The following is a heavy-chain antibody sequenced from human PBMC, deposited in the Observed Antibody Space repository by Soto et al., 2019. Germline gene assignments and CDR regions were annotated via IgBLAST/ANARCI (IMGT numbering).Heavy chain of an antibody. CDR3: ARVGIVATTADWYFDL. V-gene: IGHV1-46*03. J-gene: IGHJ2*01. Sequence: ASVKVSCKASGYTFTSYYMHWVRQAPGQWLEWMGIINPSGGSTSYAQKFQGRVTMTRDTSTSTVYMELSSLRSEDTAVYYCARVGIVATTADWYFDLWGRGTLVTSPQ. CDR2: INPSGGST. D-gene: IGHD5-12*01. CDR1: GYTFTSYY.